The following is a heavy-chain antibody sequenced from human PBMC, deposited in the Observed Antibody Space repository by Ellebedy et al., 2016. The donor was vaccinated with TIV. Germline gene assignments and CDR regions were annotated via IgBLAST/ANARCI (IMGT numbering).Heavy chain of an antibody. CDR3: ARVGPILTGYYVDAFDI. Sequence: AASVKVSCKASGYTFTSYGISWVRQAPGQGLEWMGWISAYNGNTNYAQKLQGRVTMTTDTSTSTAYMELRSLRSDDTAVYYCARVGPILTGYYVDAFDIWGQGTMVTVSS. J-gene: IGHJ3*02. CDR1: GYTFTSYG. V-gene: IGHV1-18*01. CDR2: ISAYNGNT. D-gene: IGHD3-9*01.